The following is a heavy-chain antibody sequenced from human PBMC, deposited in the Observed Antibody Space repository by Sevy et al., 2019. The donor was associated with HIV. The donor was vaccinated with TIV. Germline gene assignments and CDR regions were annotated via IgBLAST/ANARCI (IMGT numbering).Heavy chain of an antibody. J-gene: IGHJ4*02. CDR2: IYYSGST. V-gene: IGHV4-39*01. Sequence: SETLSLTCTVSGGSISSSSYYWGWIRQPPGKGLEWIGSIYYSGSTYYNPSLKSRVTISVDTSKNQFSLKLSSVTAADPAVYYCARNYDSSGYYLSGFDYWGQGTLVTVSS. D-gene: IGHD3-22*01. CDR1: GGSISSSSYY. CDR3: ARNYDSSGYYLSGFDY.